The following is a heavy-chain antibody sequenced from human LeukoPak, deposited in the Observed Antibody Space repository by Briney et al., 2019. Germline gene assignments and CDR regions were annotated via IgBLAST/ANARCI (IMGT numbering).Heavy chain of an antibody. D-gene: IGHD2-21*01. CDR1: GFTFSTYS. CDR3: ASMTTYCGGGCYFFDN. Sequence: GGSLRLSCAASGFTFSTYSMNWVRQAPGKGLEWVSYITGSSNTIYHADSVKGRFTISRDNANNSLYLQMNSLRVEDTAVYYCASMTTYCGGGCYFFDNWGQGTLVTVSS. CDR2: ITGSSNTI. V-gene: IGHV3-48*04. J-gene: IGHJ4*02.